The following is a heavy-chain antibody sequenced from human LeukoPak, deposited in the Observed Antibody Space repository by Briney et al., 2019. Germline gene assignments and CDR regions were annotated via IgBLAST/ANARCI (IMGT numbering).Heavy chain of an antibody. D-gene: IGHD3-22*01. CDR1: GGSFSGYY. CDR2: INHSGST. CDR3: ARGQKERITMIVADY. J-gene: IGHJ4*02. V-gene: IGHV4-34*01. Sequence: PSETLSLTCAVYGGSFSGYYWSWIRQPPGKGLEWIGEINHSGSTNYNPSLKSRVTISVDTSKNQFSLKLSSVTAADTAVYYCARGQKERITMIVADYWGQGTLVTVSS.